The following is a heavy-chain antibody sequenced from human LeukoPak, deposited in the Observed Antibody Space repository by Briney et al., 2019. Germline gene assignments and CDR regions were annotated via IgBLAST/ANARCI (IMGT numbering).Heavy chain of an antibody. J-gene: IGHJ4*02. CDR3: ARESLRTQCPFDY. CDR2: IYYSGST. Sequence: SETLSLTCTVSGGSISSSSYYWGWIRQPPGKGLEWIGSIYYSGSTYYNPSLKSRVTISVDTSKNQFSLKLSSVTAADTAVYYCARESLRTQCPFDYWGQGTLVTVSS. CDR1: GGSISSSSYY. D-gene: IGHD3-16*01. V-gene: IGHV4-39*07.